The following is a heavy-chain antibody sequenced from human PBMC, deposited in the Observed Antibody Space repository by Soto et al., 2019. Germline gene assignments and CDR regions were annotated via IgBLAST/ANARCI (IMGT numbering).Heavy chain of an antibody. CDR2: ISAHNGNT. Sequence: ASVKVSCKASGFTFTSYAISWVRQAPGQGLEWMGWISAHNGNTNYAQKLQGRVTMTTDTSTSTAYMELRSLRSDDTAVYYCARAHYDAFDIWGQGTMVTVSS. J-gene: IGHJ3*02. V-gene: IGHV1-18*01. CDR3: ARAHYDAFDI. CDR1: GFTFTSYA.